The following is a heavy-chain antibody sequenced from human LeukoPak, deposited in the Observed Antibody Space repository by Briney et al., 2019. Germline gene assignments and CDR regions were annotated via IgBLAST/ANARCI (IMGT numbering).Heavy chain of an antibody. CDR1: GYTFTSYD. J-gene: IGHJ6*02. V-gene: IGHV1-8*01. CDR2: LNLKNGST. D-gene: IGHD3-3*01. Sequence: ASVKVSCKASGYTFTSYDINWVRQATGQGLEWVGWLNLKNGSTGYAQKFQGRVIMTRNTSISTAYMELSSLTSEDTAVYYCARGRITVFGVITYYYYYYGMDVWGQGTTVTVSS. CDR3: ARGRITVFGVITYYYYYYGMDV.